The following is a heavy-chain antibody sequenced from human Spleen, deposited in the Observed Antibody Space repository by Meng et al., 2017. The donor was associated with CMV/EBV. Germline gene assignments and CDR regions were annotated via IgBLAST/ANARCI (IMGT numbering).Heavy chain of an antibody. CDR3: ASGNYFDY. D-gene: IGHD1-1*01. CDR2: INSDGSST. V-gene: IGHV3-74*01. J-gene: IGHJ4*02. CDR1: GFTFSSYW. Sequence: GESLKISCAASGFTFSSYWMHWVRQAPGKGLVWVSRINSDGSSTSYADSVKGRFTISRDNARNSLYLQMSSLRAEDTAVYYCASGNYFDYWGQGTLVTVSS.